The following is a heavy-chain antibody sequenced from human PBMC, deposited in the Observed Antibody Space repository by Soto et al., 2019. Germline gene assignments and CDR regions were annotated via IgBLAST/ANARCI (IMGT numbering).Heavy chain of an antibody. V-gene: IGHV1-2*02. J-gene: IGHJ5*02. CDR3: AASLLLDYYDSSGYYSWFDP. D-gene: IGHD3-22*01. Sequence: VKVSCKASGYTFTGYYMHWVRQAPGQGLEWMGWINPNSGGTNYAQKFQGRVTMTRDTSISTAYMELSRLRSDDTAVYYCAASLLLDYYDSSGYYSWFDPWGQGTLVTVSS. CDR2: INPNSGGT. CDR1: GYTFTGYY.